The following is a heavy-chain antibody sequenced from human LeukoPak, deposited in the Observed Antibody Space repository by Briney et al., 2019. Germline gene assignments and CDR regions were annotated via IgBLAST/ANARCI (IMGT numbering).Heavy chain of an antibody. J-gene: IGHJ4*02. Sequence: GGSLRLSCAASGITFSSYTMNWVRQAPGKGLQWISSISTGSGTIYYADSVKGRFTISRDNAKNSLYLQMNSLRAGDTAVYYCAKIATPATGDYWGQGTLVTVSS. CDR2: ISTGSGTI. V-gene: IGHV3-48*01. D-gene: IGHD6-13*01. CDR1: GITFSSYT. CDR3: AKIATPATGDY.